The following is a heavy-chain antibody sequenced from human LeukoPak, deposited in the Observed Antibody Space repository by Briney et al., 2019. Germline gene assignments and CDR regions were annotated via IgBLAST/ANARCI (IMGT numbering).Heavy chain of an antibody. CDR1: GFTFSTCL. V-gene: IGHV3-23*01. Sequence: GGSLRLSCAASGFTFSTCLMSWVRQAPGKGMEWVSTITGGGTTYYADSAKGRFTISRDNSKNTLCLQMNSMRAEDTAVYYCAKQARYSNFWSGYLYYFDYWGQGTLVTVSS. D-gene: IGHD3-3*01. CDR2: ITGGGTT. CDR3: AKQARYSNFWSGYLYYFDY. J-gene: IGHJ4*02.